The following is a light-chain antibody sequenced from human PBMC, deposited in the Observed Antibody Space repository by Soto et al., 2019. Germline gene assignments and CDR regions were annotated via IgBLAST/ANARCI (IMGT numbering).Light chain of an antibody. J-gene: IGKJ3*01. CDR2: GAS. CDR1: QSVSSSY. V-gene: IGKV3-20*01. CDR3: QQYGSSPFT. Sequence: EIGLTQSPGTLSLSPGERATLSCRASQSVSSSYLAWYQQKPGQAPRLLIYGASSRATGIPDRFSGSGSGTDFTLTISRLEAEDLALYYCQQYGSSPFTFGPGTKVDIK.